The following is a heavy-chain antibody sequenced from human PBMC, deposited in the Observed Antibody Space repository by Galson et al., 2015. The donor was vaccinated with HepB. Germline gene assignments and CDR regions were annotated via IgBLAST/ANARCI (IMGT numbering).Heavy chain of an antibody. J-gene: IGHJ5*02. D-gene: IGHD3-10*01. CDR1: GGSITSSHHY. CDR2: IYYSGST. CDR3: ATLPSMLRGLVDP. V-gene: IGHV4-39*01. Sequence: SETLSLTCTVSGGSITSSHHYWGWIRQPPGKGLEWVGSIYYSGSTYNNPSLKSQLTMSVDTSKNQFSLNLTSVTTADTAVYFCATLPSMLRGLVDPWGQGTLVTVSS.